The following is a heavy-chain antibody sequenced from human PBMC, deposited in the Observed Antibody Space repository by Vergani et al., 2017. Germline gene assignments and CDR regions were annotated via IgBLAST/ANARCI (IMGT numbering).Heavy chain of an antibody. V-gene: IGHV1-18*01. CDR2: ISAYNGNT. Sequence: QVQLVQSGAEVKKPGASVKVSCKASGYTFTSYGISWVRQAPGQGLEWMGWISAYNGNTNYAQKLQGSVTMTTETSTSTAYMEQRSLRSDDTAVYYCARVRGSAMIVVVTHDYWGQGTLVTVSS. CDR3: ARVRGSAMIVVVTHDY. CDR1: GYTFTSYG. J-gene: IGHJ4*02. D-gene: IGHD3-22*01.